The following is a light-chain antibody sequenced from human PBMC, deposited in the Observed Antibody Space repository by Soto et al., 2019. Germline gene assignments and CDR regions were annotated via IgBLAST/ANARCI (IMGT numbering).Light chain of an antibody. CDR1: QSISTY. CDR3: QQSYSTPPT. J-gene: IGKJ4*01. Sequence: DIQMTQSPCSLSASVGDRVTITCRASQSISTYLNWYQQKPGKAPELMIFAASSLQSGVPSRFSGSGSGTDFTLTISSLQPEDFATYYCQQSYSTPPTFGGGTKVDIK. CDR2: AAS. V-gene: IGKV1-39*01.